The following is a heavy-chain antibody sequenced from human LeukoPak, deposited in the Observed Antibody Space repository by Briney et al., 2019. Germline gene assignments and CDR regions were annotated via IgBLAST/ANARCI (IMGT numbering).Heavy chain of an antibody. Sequence: SETLSLTCAVSGGPISSVGHSWSWIRQPPGKGLEWIGYIYHGGTTYYNPSLKSRVTISIDRSKNQFSLKLSSVTAADTAVYYCARQVPGRGSGSYYKGSVDYWGQGTLVTVSS. CDR1: GGPISSVGHS. CDR2: IYHGGTT. CDR3: ARQVPGRGSGSYYKGSVDY. D-gene: IGHD3-10*01. V-gene: IGHV4-30-2*01. J-gene: IGHJ4*02.